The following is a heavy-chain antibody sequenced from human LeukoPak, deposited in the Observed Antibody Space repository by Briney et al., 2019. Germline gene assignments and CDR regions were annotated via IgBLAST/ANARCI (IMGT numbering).Heavy chain of an antibody. J-gene: IGHJ3*01. CDR2: IYYSGST. CDR1: GGSVSSGCYY. D-gene: IGHD1-7*01. V-gene: IGHV4-61*01. Sequence: PSETLSLTCTVSGGSVSSGCYYWGWLRQPPGKGLEWIGYIYYSGSTNYNPSLKSRVTISVDTSKNQFSLKLSSVTAADTAVYYCARVPGGGTAANWGQGTMVTVSS. CDR3: ARVPGGGTAAN.